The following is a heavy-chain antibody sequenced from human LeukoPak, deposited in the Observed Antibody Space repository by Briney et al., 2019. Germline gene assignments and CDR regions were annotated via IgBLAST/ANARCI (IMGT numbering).Heavy chain of an antibody. CDR2: IYHSGST. CDR3: ARVAVARLAYFDY. Sequence: SGTLSLTCAVSGGSISSSNWWSWVRQPPGKGLGWIGEIYHSGSTNYNPSLKSRVTISVDKSKNQFSLKLSSVTAADTAMYYCARVAVARLAYFDYWGQGTLVTVSS. D-gene: IGHD6-19*01. CDR1: GGSISSSNW. V-gene: IGHV4-4*02. J-gene: IGHJ4*02.